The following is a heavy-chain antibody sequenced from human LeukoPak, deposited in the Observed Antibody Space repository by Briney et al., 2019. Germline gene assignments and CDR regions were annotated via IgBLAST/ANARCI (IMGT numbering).Heavy chain of an antibody. J-gene: IGHJ4*02. Sequence: SGGSLKLSCAASGFTFSDYSMKWVRQAPGKGLEWLSYISTSSATIYYADSVKGRFTISRDNAKNSLYLQMNSLRAEDTAVYYCARERFRADYWGQGTLVTVSS. CDR1: GFTFSDYS. CDR2: ISTSSATI. D-gene: IGHD2-21*01. V-gene: IGHV3-48*01. CDR3: ARERFRADY.